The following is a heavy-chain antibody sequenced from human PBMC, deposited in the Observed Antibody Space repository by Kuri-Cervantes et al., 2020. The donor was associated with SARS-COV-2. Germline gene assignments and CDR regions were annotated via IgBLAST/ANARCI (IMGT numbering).Heavy chain of an antibody. CDR2: INWDGGST. D-gene: IGHD6-19*01. J-gene: IGHJ4*02. CDR3: ARDPTGVAGVGRFFDY. Sequence: GESLKISCAASGFTFDDYGMSWVRQAPGKGLEWVSGINWDGGSTGYADSVKGRFTISRDNAKNSLYLQMNNLRAEDTALYFCARDPTGVAGVGRFFDYWGQGAPVTVSS. CDR1: GFTFDDYG. V-gene: IGHV3-20*04.